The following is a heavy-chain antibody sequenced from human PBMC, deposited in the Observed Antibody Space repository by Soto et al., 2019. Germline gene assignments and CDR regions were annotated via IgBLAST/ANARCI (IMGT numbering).Heavy chain of an antibody. J-gene: IGHJ4*02. CDR2: INPYNGNT. CDR3: ARGPTSSRVDF. D-gene: IGHD2-2*01. V-gene: IGHV1-18*01. CDR1: GYTFARHG. Sequence: QVQLVQSGAEVKQPGASVKVSCEASGYTFARHGINWVRQAPGQGLEWMGWINPYNGNTKYAQKIQGRVTMTTDTSTSTACMELWSLRSNDTAVYYCARGPTSSRVDFWGQGTLVTVSS.